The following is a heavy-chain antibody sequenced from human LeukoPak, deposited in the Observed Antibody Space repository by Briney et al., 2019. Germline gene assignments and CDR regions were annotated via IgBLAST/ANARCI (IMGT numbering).Heavy chain of an antibody. D-gene: IGHD3-3*01. CDR1: GFTFSSYA. CDR3: AKAISNYYYYGMDV. Sequence: GGSLRLSCAASGFTFSSYAMSWVRQAPGKGLEWVSAISGSGGSTYYADSVKGRFTISRDNSKNTLYLQMNSLRAEDTAVYYCAKAISNYYYYGMDVWGQGTTVTVSS. CDR2: ISGSGGST. V-gene: IGHV3-23*01. J-gene: IGHJ6*02.